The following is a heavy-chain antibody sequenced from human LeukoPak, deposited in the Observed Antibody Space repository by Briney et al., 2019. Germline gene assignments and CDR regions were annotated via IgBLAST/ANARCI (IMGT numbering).Heavy chain of an antibody. D-gene: IGHD3-10*01. J-gene: IGHJ4*02. CDR3: AKYYGSGSYDHFDY. V-gene: IGHV1-2*06. Sequence: ASVKVSRKASGYTFTGYYLHWVRQAPGQGLEWMGRINPNSGGTNYAQKFQGRVTMTRDTSISTAYMELSRLRSDDTAVYYCAKYYGSGSYDHFDYWGQGTLVTVSS. CDR2: INPNSGGT. CDR1: GYTFTGYY.